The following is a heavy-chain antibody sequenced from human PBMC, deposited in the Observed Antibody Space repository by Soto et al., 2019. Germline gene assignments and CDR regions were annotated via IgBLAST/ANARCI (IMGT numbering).Heavy chain of an antibody. CDR1: GFTFSSYG. D-gene: IGHD1-26*01. J-gene: IGHJ4*02. V-gene: IGHV3-30*18. CDR3: AKDRRISGSLHFDY. CDR2: ISYDGSNK. Sequence: ESGGGVVQPGRSLRLSCAASGFTFSSYGMHWVRQAPGKGLEWVAVISYDGSNKYYADSVKGRFTISRDNSKNTLYLQMNSLRAEDTAVYYCAKDRRISGSLHFDYWGQGTLVTVSS.